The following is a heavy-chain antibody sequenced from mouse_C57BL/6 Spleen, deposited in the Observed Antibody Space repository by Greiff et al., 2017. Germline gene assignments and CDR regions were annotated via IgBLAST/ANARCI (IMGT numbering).Heavy chain of an antibody. Sequence: VQLQQSGAELVKPGASVKISCKASGYAFSSYWMNWVKQRPGKGLEWIGQIYPGDGDTNYNGKFKGKATLTADKSYSTAYMQLSSLTSEDSAVYFCARDGGGLLRGIFDYWGQGTTLTVSS. CDR3: ARDGGGLLRGIFDY. J-gene: IGHJ2*01. CDR1: GYAFSSYW. V-gene: IGHV1-80*01. D-gene: IGHD2-3*01. CDR2: IYPGDGDT.